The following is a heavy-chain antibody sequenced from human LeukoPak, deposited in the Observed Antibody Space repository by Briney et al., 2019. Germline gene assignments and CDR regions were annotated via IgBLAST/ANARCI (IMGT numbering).Heavy chain of an antibody. Sequence: GGSLRLSCAASAFTFSSYWTSWVRQAPGKGLEWVANIKQDGSEKYYVDSVKGRFTISRDNAKNSLYLQMNSLRAEDTAVYYCAREAVAGTYYFDYWGQGTLVTVSS. CDR1: AFTFSSYW. D-gene: IGHD6-19*01. V-gene: IGHV3-7*03. CDR2: IKQDGSEK. J-gene: IGHJ4*02. CDR3: AREAVAGTYYFDY.